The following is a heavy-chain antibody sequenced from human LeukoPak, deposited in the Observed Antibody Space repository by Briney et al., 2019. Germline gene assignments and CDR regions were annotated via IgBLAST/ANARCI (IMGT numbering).Heavy chain of an antibody. Sequence: SETLSLTCTVSGCSISSYYWSWMRQPPGKGLDRVGYIYTSGSTNYNPSLKSRVTISVDTSKNQFSLKLSSVTAADTAVYYCARGVDPYYYYYYMDVWGKGTTVTVSS. V-gene: IGHV4-4*09. D-gene: IGHD2-8*01. J-gene: IGHJ6*03. CDR1: GCSISSYY. CDR2: IYTSGST. CDR3: ARGVDPYYYYYYMDV.